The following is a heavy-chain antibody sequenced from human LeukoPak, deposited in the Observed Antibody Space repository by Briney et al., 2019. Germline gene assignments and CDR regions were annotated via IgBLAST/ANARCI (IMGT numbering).Heavy chain of an antibody. J-gene: IGHJ3*02. V-gene: IGHV3-33*08. CDR1: GFTFSSYW. D-gene: IGHD1-26*01. CDR3: ARAKWTPLPDI. Sequence: GGSLRLSCAASGFTFSSYWMHWVRQAPGKGLEWVAVIWDDGSNKYYADSVKGRFTISRDNSKNTLYLQMNSLRAEDTAVYFCARAKWTPLPDIWGQGTMVTVSS. CDR2: IWDDGSNK.